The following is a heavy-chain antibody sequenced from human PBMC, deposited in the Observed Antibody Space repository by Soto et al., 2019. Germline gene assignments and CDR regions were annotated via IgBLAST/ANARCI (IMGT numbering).Heavy chain of an antibody. D-gene: IGHD6-13*01. CDR2: INWNSGSI. J-gene: IGHJ1*01. CDR1: GFTFDDYA. Sequence: GGSLRPSCAASGFTFDDYAMHGVRQVPGKGLEWVSGINWNSGSIGYGDSVKGRFAISRDKAKNSLHLQMNSLSAEDTAFYYCVKDESINWYSGHFRHWGQGTLVTVSS. V-gene: IGHV3-9*01. CDR3: VKDESINWYSGHFRH.